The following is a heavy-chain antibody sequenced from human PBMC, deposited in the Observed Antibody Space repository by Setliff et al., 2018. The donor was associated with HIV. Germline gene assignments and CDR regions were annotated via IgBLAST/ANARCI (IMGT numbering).Heavy chain of an antibody. CDR3: ARGWEWGAPLDY. J-gene: IGHJ4*02. D-gene: IGHD1-26*01. CDR1: GGSFTSRSYY. Sequence: KPSETLSLTCTVSGGSFTSRSYYWGWIRQPPGKGLEWIGSIFYSGITYYNPSLKSRVTISVDTSKNQFSLKVSSVTAADTAVYYCARGWEWGAPLDYWGQGTLVTVSS. V-gene: IGHV4-39*07. CDR2: IFYSGIT.